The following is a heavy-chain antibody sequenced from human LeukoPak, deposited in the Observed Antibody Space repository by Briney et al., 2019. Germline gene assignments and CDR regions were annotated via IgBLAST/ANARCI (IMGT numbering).Heavy chain of an antibody. CDR3: AKHFSSTWYVVHS. Sequence: GGSLRLSCAASGFTFSSYAMSWVRQAPGKGVEWVSGISGSGGSTYYADSVKGRFTISRDNSKNTLYLQMNSLRPEDTAVYYCAKHFSSTWYVVHSWGQGTLVTVSS. D-gene: IGHD6-13*01. CDR1: GFTFSSYA. CDR2: ISGSGGST. J-gene: IGHJ4*02. V-gene: IGHV3-23*01.